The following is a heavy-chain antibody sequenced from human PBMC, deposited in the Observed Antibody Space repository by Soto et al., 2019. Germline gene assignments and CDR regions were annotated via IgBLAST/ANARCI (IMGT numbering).Heavy chain of an antibody. V-gene: IGHV4-59*08. J-gene: IGHJ6*02. CDR2: IYYTGST. D-gene: IGHD3-10*01. CDR1: GDSITSYC. Sequence: QVQLQESGPGLVKPSETLSLTCTVSGDSITSYCWSWIRQPPGKGLEWLGYIYYTGSTTYNPSLKSRVTISLDTSKNQFSLKLNSVTAADTAVYYCARHAFGSGFYYGMGVWGQGTTVTVSS. CDR3: ARHAFGSGFYYGMGV.